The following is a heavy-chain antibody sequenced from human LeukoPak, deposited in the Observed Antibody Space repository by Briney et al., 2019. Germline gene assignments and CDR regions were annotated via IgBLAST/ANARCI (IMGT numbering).Heavy chain of an antibody. J-gene: IGHJ5*02. CDR3: ARVYCGGVPSYGEPNCFDP. CDR2: MNPNSGNT. Sequence: GASVKVSCKASGYTFTSYYMHWVRQATGQGLEWMGWMNPNSGNTGYAQKFQGRVTMTRNTSISTAYMELSSLRSEDTAVYYCARVYCGGVPSYGEPNCFDPGGQEPLPTV. CDR1: GYTFTSYY. V-gene: IGHV1-8*02. D-gene: IGHD2-21*01.